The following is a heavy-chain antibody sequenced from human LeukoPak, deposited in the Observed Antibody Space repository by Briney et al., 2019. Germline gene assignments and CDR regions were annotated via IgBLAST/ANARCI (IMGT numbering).Heavy chain of an antibody. CDR2: LYYSGNT. V-gene: IGHV4-39*01. CDR3: ARGGEWYGYYPYYYYMDV. Sequence: PSETLSLTCTVSGVSISSTSDYGGWIRQPQGKGLEWIGSLYYSGNTYYNPSLKSRITMSVDTPKNQFSLKLSSVTAADTAIYYCARGGEWYGYYPYYYYMDVWGKGTTVTVSS. J-gene: IGHJ6*03. D-gene: IGHD3-10*01. CDR1: GVSISSTSDY.